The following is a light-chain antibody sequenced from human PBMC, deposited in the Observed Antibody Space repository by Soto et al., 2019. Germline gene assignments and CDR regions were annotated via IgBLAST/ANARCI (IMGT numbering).Light chain of an antibody. V-gene: IGKV1-5*01. J-gene: IGKJ1*01. CDR2: DAS. CDR1: QSISVS. Sequence: DIKMSLSLSTLSANVGDTVTITCRASQSISVSLAWYQQKPGKAPNLLIYDASTLQGGVPSRFSGSGSGTEFTLTVTSLQPEDFATYFCQQYDKYSTFGHRTMADIK. CDR3: QQYDKYST.